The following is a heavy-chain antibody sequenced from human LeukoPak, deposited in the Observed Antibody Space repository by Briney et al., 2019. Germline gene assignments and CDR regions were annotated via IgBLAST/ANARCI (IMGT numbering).Heavy chain of an antibody. CDR2: MNPNSGNT. CDR3: ARDTYYYDSSGYYSDAFDI. Sequence: ASVKVSCKASGYTFTSYDINWVRQATGQGLEWMGWMNPNSGNTGYAQKFQGRVTMTRNTSISTAYMELSSLRSEDTAVYYCARDTYYYDSSGYYSDAFDIWGQGTMVTVSS. J-gene: IGHJ3*02. D-gene: IGHD3-22*01. V-gene: IGHV1-8*01. CDR1: GYTFTSYD.